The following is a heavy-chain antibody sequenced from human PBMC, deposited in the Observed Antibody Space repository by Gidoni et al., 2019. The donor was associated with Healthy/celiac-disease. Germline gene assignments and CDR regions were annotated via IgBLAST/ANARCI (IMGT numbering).Heavy chain of an antibody. CDR1: GFTFSSYG. V-gene: IGHV3-33*01. D-gene: IGHD3-22*01. CDR2: IWDDGSNK. J-gene: IGHJ4*02. CDR3: ARDRYYYESSGYNDY. Sequence: QVQLVESGGGVVQPGRSLRLSCAASGFTFSSYGMHWVRQAPGKGLEWVAVIWDDGSNKYYADSVKGRFTISRDNSKNTLYLQMNSLRAEDTAVYYCARDRYYYESSGYNDYWGQGTLVTVSS.